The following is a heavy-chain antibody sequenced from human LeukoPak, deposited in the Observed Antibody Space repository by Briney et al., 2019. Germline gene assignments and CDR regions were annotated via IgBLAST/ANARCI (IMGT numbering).Heavy chain of an antibody. V-gene: IGHV3-7*01. CDR3: ARGHVVDGLVFDY. D-gene: IGHD2-15*01. CDR1: GFTFRSHR. Sequence: PGGSLRLSCAASGFTFRSHRMSWVRQAPGKGLELVANIKQDGSEKYYLDSVKGRFTISRDNAKNSLSLQINSLRAEDTATYYGARGHVVDGLVFDYWGQGTLVTVSS. CDR2: IKQDGSEK. J-gene: IGHJ4*02.